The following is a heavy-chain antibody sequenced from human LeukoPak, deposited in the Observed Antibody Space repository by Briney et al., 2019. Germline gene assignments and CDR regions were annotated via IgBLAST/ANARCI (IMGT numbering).Heavy chain of an antibody. D-gene: IGHD1-26*01. J-gene: IGHJ5*02. CDR1: GGSISSGGYY. Sequence: SETLSLTCTVSGGSISSGGYYWSWIRQHPGKGLEWIGYIYYSGSTYYNPSLKSRVTISVDTSKNQFSLNLSSVTAADTAVYYCAKDPHSGSYSRKFDPWGQGTLVTVSS. CDR2: IYYSGST. CDR3: AKDPHSGSYSRKFDP. V-gene: IGHV4-31*03.